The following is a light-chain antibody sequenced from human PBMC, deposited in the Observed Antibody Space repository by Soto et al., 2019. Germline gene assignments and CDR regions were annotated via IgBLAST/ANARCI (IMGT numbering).Light chain of an antibody. Sequence: QSVLTQPASVSGSPGQSITISCTGTSSDVGTYNYVSWYQQHPGKAPKVMIYEVTYRPSGVSNRFSGSKSGNTASLTISGLQAEDEAEYYCSSYTGSSTLVFGTGTKLTVL. J-gene: IGLJ1*01. CDR1: SSDVGTYNY. V-gene: IGLV2-14*01. CDR3: SSYTGSSTLV. CDR2: EVT.